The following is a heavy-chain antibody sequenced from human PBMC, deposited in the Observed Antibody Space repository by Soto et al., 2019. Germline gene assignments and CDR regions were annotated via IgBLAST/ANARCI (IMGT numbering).Heavy chain of an antibody. CDR1: GFTFSSYS. D-gene: IGHD1-20*01. V-gene: IGHV3-21*01. CDR2: ISSSSSYI. CDR3: ARDGRYNWRGGHWFDP. Sequence: EVQLVESGGGLVKPGGSLRLSCAASGFTFSSYSMNWVRQAPGKGLEWVSSISSSSSYIYYADSVKGRFTISRDNAKNSLYLQMNSLRAEDTAVYYCARDGRYNWRGGHWFDPWGQGTLVTVSS. J-gene: IGHJ5*02.